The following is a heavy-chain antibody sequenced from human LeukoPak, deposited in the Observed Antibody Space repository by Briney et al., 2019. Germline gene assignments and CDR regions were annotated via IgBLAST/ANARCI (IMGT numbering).Heavy chain of an antibody. D-gene: IGHD3-22*01. CDR3: AKDRPNFHENSGHYYRRDGDS. CDR2: MCGTAGCT. J-gene: IGHJ5*01. CDR1: GFTFYMYA. V-gene: IGHV3-23*01. Sequence: GGSLRLSCPASGFTFYMYAMSWVRQAPGKGLEWVASMCGTAGCTFYPDSVKGRFTISRDNSKNVLYLRMNSLTAEDTAIYYCAKDRPNFHENSGHYYRRDGDSWGQGTLVTVSS.